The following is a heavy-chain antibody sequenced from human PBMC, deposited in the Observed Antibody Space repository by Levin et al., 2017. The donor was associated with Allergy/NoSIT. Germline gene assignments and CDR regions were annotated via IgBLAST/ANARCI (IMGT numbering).Heavy chain of an antibody. CDR2: VRTKTNSYAT. V-gene: IGHV3-73*01. CDR1: GFSFSGST. Sequence: GGSLRLSCAASGFSFSGSTMHWVRQAPGKGLEWVGHVRTKTNSYATVYVESLKGRFTITRDDSTNTVYLQMNGLKTEDTAVYYCARFSARSDSFDYWGQGTLVTVSS. CDR3: ARFSARSDSFDY. J-gene: IGHJ4*02.